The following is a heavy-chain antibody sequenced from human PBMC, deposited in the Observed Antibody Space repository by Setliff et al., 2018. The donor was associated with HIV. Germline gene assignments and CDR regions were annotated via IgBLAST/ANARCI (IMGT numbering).Heavy chain of an antibody. J-gene: IGHJ4*02. CDR1: DDSFSNYD. CDR2: ISSSGTT. V-gene: IGHV4-4*09. D-gene: IGHD2-21*01. CDR3: ARLGRAIDDGGSSLRLDF. Sequence: KPSETLSLTCVVSDDSFSNYDWTWIRQSPGKALEWIGYISSSGTTNYNPSLRSRVTISMETSNTRFSLWLRSATAADTATYFCARLGRAIDDGGSSLRLDFWGQGVLVTVSS.